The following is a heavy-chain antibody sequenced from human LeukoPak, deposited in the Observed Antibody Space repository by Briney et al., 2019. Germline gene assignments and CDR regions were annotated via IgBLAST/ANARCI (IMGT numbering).Heavy chain of an antibody. CDR1: GFKFSSYA. D-gene: IGHD3-22*01. J-gene: IGHJ4*02. CDR2: ISYDGINT. Sequence: GGSLRLSCAASGFKFSSYAMFWVRQAPGKGLEWVALISYDGINTYYADSVKGRFTISRDNSKNTMYLQMHSLRAEDTAVYYCAKDSYDNSIWGQGTLVTVSS. CDR3: AKDSYDNSI. V-gene: IGHV3-30*04.